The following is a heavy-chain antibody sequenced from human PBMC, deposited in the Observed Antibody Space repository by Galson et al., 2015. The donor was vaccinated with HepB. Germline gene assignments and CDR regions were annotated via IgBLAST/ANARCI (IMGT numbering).Heavy chain of an antibody. CDR2: IKSKTDGGTT. CDR3: TTDVYFSSYWSWLDP. Sequence: SLRLSCAATGFTFNNVWMNWVRQAPGKGLEWVGRIKSKTDGGTTEYAAHVKGRFTISREDSKNTLYLQMNSLKTDDTAVYYCTTDVYFSSYWSWLDPWGQGTLVTVSS. J-gene: IGHJ5*02. V-gene: IGHV3-15*01. D-gene: IGHD2-2*01. CDR1: GFTFNNVW.